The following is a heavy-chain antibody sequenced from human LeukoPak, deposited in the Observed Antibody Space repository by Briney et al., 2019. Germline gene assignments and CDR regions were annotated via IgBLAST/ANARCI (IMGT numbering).Heavy chain of an antibody. CDR2: IIGSGSTI. CDR1: GFTFSDYY. CDR3: ARARGQWLARYLDY. D-gene: IGHD6-19*01. Sequence: GGSLRLSCAASGFTFSDYYMTWIRQAPGKGLEWVSYIIGSGSTIYYADSVKGRFTISRDNAKNSLYLQMNSLRAEDTAVYYCARARGQWLARYLDYWGQGTLVTVSS. J-gene: IGHJ4*02. V-gene: IGHV3-11*04.